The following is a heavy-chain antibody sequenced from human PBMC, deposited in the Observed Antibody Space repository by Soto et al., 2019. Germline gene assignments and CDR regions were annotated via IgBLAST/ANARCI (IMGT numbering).Heavy chain of an antibody. V-gene: IGHV3-30-3*01. CDR3: ARDNDYYGSGSYYNPFDY. D-gene: IGHD3-10*01. CDR2: ISYDGSNK. Sequence: GGSLRLSCAASGFTFSSYAMHWVRQAPGKGLEWVAVISYDGSNKYYADYVKGRYTISRDNSKNMLYLQMNSLRAEDTAVYYCARDNDYYGSGSYYNPFDYWGQGTLVTVS. J-gene: IGHJ4*02. CDR1: GFTFSSYA.